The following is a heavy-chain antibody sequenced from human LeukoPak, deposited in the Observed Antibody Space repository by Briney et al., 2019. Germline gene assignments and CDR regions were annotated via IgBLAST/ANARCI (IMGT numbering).Heavy chain of an antibody. J-gene: IGHJ4*02. V-gene: IGHV3-33*06. CDR2: IWYDGSNK. CDR1: GFTFSSYG. Sequence: GRSLRLSCAASGFTFSSYGMHWVRQAPGKGLEWVAVIWYDGSNKYYADSVKGRFTISRDNSKNTLYLQMNSLRAEDTAVYYCAKEYLKDFDYWGQGTLVTVSS. CDR3: AKEYLKDFDY. D-gene: IGHD3-9*01.